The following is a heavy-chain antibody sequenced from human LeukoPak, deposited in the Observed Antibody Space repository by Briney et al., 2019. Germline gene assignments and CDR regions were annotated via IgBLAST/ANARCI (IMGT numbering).Heavy chain of an antibody. V-gene: IGHV3-7*05. D-gene: IGHD1-26*01. J-gene: IGHJ4*02. CDR3: ANALGAHYFDY. CDR1: GFTFSNYW. Sequence: GGSLRLSCAASGFTFSNYWMIWVRQATGKGLEWVANIKQDGSETYYVDSVRGRFSISRDDARNSVYLQMNSLRAEDTAVYYCANALGAHYFDYWGQGTLVTVSS. CDR2: IKQDGSET.